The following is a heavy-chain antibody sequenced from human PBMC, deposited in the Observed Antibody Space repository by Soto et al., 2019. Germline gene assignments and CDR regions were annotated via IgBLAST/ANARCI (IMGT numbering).Heavy chain of an antibody. D-gene: IGHD3-10*01. J-gene: IGHJ6*02. V-gene: IGHV4-4*02. CDR2: IYHSGST. CDR1: GGSISSSNW. Sequence: QVQLQESGPGLVKPSGTLSLTCAVSGGSISSSNWWSWVRQPPGKGLEWIGEIYHSGSTNYNPSLKSRVAISVDKSKNQFSLKLSSVTAADTAVYYCARGRLLWFGEDEQVLDVWGQGTTVTVSS. CDR3: ARGRLLWFGEDEQVLDV.